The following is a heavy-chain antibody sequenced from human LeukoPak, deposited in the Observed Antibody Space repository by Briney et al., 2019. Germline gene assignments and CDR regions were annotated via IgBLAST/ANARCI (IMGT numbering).Heavy chain of an antibody. J-gene: IGHJ5*02. CDR2: IKAGHGNT. V-gene: IGHV1-46*01. CDR1: GYAFTSYY. Sequence: ASVKVSCKASGYAFTSYYIHWVRQAPGQGLEWMGIIKAGHGNTNYAQKFQGRVTMTRDTSTSTVYMELSSLRSEGTAIYYCAREYDNSYWFDLWGQGTLLTVSS. CDR3: AREYDNSYWFDL. D-gene: IGHD1-1*01.